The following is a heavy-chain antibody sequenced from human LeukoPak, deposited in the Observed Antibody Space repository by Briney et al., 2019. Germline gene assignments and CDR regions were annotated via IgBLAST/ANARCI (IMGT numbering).Heavy chain of an antibody. J-gene: IGHJ4*02. Sequence: ASVKVSFKSSVYTFTGYYIHCVRQAPGQGLEWMGWINPNSGGTNYAQKFQGRVTMTRDTSISTAYMELSRLRSDDTSVYYCASLPGLGATADYWAQGTLVTVSS. CDR1: VYTFTGYY. CDR3: ASLPGLGATADY. CDR2: INPNSGGT. D-gene: IGHD1-26*01. V-gene: IGHV1-2*02.